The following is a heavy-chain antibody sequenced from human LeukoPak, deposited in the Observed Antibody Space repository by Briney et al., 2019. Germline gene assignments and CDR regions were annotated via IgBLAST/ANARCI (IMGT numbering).Heavy chain of an antibody. D-gene: IGHD3-9*01. J-gene: IGHJ6*03. CDR1: GYTFTGYY. V-gene: IGHV1-69-2*01. Sequence: ASVKISCKVSGYTFTGYYMYWVRQAPGKGLEWMGLVDPEDGETIYAEKFQGRVTITADTSTNTAYMELSSLRSEDTAVYYCARDLRDVLTCPYYYMDVWGKGTTVTVSS. CDR2: VDPEDGET. CDR3: ARDLRDVLTCPYYYMDV.